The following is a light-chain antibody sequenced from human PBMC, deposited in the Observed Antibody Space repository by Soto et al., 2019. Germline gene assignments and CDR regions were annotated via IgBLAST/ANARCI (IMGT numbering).Light chain of an antibody. CDR1: QGIRND. CDR2: AAS. J-gene: IGKJ1*01. CDR3: LQDYGYPRT. V-gene: IGKV1-6*01. Sequence: AIQMTQSPSSLSASVGDRVTITCQASQGIRNDLAWYQQKPGKAPKLLIYAASSLQSGVPSRFSGSGSGTDFTLTINSLQPEDFATYYCLQDYGYPRTFGQGTKVEI.